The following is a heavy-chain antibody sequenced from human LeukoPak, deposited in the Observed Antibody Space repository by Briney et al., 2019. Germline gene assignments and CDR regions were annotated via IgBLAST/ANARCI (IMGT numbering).Heavy chain of an antibody. CDR1: GFTFSSYW. V-gene: IGHV3-7*01. D-gene: IGHD1-26*01. Sequence: GGSLRLSCAASGFTFSSYWMSWVRQAPGKGLEWVANIKQDGSEKYYVDSVKGRFTISRDSAKNSLYLQMNSLRAEDTAVYYCARAWFGRVGATIYGYWGQGTLVTVSS. CDR3: ARAWFGRVGATIYGY. CDR2: IKQDGSEK. J-gene: IGHJ4*02.